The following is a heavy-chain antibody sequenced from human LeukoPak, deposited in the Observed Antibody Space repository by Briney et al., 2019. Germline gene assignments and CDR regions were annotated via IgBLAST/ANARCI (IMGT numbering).Heavy chain of an antibody. Sequence: GGSLRLSCSASGFTFSSYWMSWVRQAPGKGLEWVANIKQDGSEKYYVDSVKGRFTISRDNAKNSLYLQMNSLRAEDTAVYYCAREYSSGWSAVHAPGYFQHWGQGTLVTVSS. CDR2: IKQDGSEK. CDR3: AREYSSGWSAVHAPGYFQH. J-gene: IGHJ1*01. D-gene: IGHD6-19*01. V-gene: IGHV3-7*01. CDR1: GFTFSSYW.